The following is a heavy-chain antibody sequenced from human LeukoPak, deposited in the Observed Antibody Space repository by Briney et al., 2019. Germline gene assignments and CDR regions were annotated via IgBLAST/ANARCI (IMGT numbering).Heavy chain of an antibody. V-gene: IGHV4-59*08. CDR1: GGSISSYY. J-gene: IGHJ3*02. CDR2: IYYSGST. D-gene: IGHD3/OR15-3a*01. Sequence: PSETQSLTCTVSGGSISSYYWSWIRQPPGKGLEWIGYIYYSGSTNYNPSLKSRVTISVDTSKNQFSLKLSSVTAADTAVCYCARHGLDSDAFDIWGQGTMVTVSS. CDR3: ARHGLDSDAFDI.